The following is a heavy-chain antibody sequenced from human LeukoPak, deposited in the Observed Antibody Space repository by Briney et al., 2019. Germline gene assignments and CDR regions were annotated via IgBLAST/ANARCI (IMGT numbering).Heavy chain of an antibody. CDR1: GYTFTDYY. CDR3: ARGGSGRHFSWLDP. D-gene: IGHD3-10*01. J-gene: IGHJ5*02. CDR2: INPNSGGT. Sequence: ASVKVSCKASGYTFTDYYIHWVRQAPGQGLECMGWINPNSGGTNYAQKFQGRVTMTRDTSISTAYMELSRLRSDDTAEYYCARGGSGRHFSWLDPWGQGTLVTVSS. V-gene: IGHV1-2*02.